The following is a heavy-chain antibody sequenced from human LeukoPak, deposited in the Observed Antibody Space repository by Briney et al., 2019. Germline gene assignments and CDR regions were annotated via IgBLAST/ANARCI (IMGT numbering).Heavy chain of an antibody. J-gene: IGHJ4*02. Sequence: GGSLRLSCVASGFTFSTYEMDWVRQAPGKGLEWVSNRNRRGSNTYYADSVKGRFTISRDNAKNSLYLQMNSLRAEDTAVYYCAREGNTTGWPSFDWGGEGSLVT. D-gene: IGHD6-19*01. CDR2: RNRRGSNT. CDR1: GFTFSTYE. V-gene: IGHV3-48*03. CDR3: AREGNTTGWPSFDW.